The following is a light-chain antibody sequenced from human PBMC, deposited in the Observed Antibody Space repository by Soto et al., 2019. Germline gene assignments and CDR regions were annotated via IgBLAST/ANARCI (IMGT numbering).Light chain of an antibody. J-gene: IGKJ2*02. CDR2: DLS. V-gene: IGKV3-20*01. CDR3: QQYGSSPRT. Sequence: EIVLTQSPGTLSLSPGESATLSCRASQSVSSTYLAWYQQKPGQAPRLLIYDLSRRTTGIPDRFSASGSGTDFTLTISRLEPEDFAVYYCQQYGSSPRTFGQGTKLEIK. CDR1: QSVSSTY.